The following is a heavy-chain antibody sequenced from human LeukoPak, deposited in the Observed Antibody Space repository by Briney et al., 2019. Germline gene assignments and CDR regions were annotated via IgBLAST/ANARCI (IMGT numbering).Heavy chain of an antibody. CDR1: GFTFTSYN. CDR3: AKDFPLDY. J-gene: IGHJ4*02. CDR2: LSDSSSTT. Sequence: GGSLRLFCAASGFTFTSYNMNWVRQAPGRGLEWVSYLSDSSSTTFYADSVEGRFPNSRDNPKNTVHREKHPLRAEDTAVYMCAKDFPLDYGSQGALVTVSA. V-gene: IGHV3-48*01.